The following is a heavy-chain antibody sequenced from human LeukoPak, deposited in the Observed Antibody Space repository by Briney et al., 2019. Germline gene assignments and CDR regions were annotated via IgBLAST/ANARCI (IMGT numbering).Heavy chain of an antibody. CDR1: GGSISSNSYY. Sequence: SETLSLTCAVSGGSISSNSYYWGWIRQPPGKGLEWIGSIYYSGSTYYSPSLKSRVTISVDTSKNQFSLKLSSVTAADTAVYYCARGVSWFDPWGQGTLVTVSS. J-gene: IGHJ5*02. CDR2: IYYSGST. V-gene: IGHV4-39*07. CDR3: ARGVSWFDP.